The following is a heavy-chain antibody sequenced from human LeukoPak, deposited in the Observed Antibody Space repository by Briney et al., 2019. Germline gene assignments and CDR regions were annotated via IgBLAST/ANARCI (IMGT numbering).Heavy chain of an antibody. Sequence: GGSLRLSCAASEFSVGSNYMTWVRQAPGKGLEWVSLIYSGGSTYYADSVKGRFTISRDNSKNTLYLQMNSLRADDTAVYYCARGRFSGYGADWGQGTLVTVSS. D-gene: IGHD5-12*01. CDR3: ARGRFSGYGAD. V-gene: IGHV3-66*01. CDR1: EFSVGSNY. CDR2: IYSGGST. J-gene: IGHJ4*02.